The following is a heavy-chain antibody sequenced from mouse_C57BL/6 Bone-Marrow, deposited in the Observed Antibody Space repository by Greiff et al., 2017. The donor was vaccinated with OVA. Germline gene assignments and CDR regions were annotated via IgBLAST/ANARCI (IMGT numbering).Heavy chain of an antibody. Sequence: QVQLQQPGAELVMPGASVKLSCKASGYTFTSSWMHWVKQRPGQGLEWIGEIDPSDSYTNYNQKFKGKSTLTVDKSSSTAYMQLSSLTSEDSAVYYCARQGYLTWFAYWGQGTLVTVSA. CDR2: IDPSDSYT. V-gene: IGHV1-69*01. J-gene: IGHJ3*01. D-gene: IGHD5-1-1*01. CDR1: GYTFTSSW. CDR3: ARQGYLTWFAY.